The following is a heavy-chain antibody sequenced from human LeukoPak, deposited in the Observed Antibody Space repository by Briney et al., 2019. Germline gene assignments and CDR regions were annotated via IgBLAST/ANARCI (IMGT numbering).Heavy chain of an antibody. Sequence: AGGSLRLSCAASGFTFSSYGMNWVRQAPGKGLEWVSSISSSSSYIYYADSVKGRFTISRDNAKNSLYLQMNSLRAEDTAVYYCAREPTYTNTWYTTCDYWGQGTLVTVSS. J-gene: IGHJ4*02. D-gene: IGHD6-13*01. CDR2: ISSSSSYI. CDR1: GFTFSSYG. CDR3: AREPTYTNTWYTTCDY. V-gene: IGHV3-21*01.